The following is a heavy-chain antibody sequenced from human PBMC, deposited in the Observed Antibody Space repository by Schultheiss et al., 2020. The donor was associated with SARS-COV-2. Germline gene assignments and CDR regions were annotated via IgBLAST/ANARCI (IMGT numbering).Heavy chain of an antibody. J-gene: IGHJ6*02. CDR3: AKGITGYSYGYPYFYGMDV. V-gene: IGHV3-23*01. D-gene: IGHD5-18*01. Sequence: GESLKISCAASGFTFSNYAMSWVRQGPGKGLEWVSAISDTGGSTYYGDSVQGQFTISRDNSKNTLHLQMNNLRAEDTAVYYCAKGITGYSYGYPYFYGMDVWGQGTTVTVSS. CDR2: ISDTGGST. CDR1: GFTFSNYA.